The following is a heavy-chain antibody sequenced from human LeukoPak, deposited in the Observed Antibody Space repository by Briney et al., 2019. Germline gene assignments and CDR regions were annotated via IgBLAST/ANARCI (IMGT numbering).Heavy chain of an antibody. D-gene: IGHD6-19*01. CDR2: IIYSGNT. CDR1: SDSISSTSYY. CDR3: ARHRGAQWLVLPYFDY. Sequence: PSETLSLTCTASSDSISSTSYYWGWIRQPPGRGLEWIGGIIYSGNTYYNPSLKSRVTISVDTTKNQFSLKLSSVTAADTAVYYCARHRGAQWLVLPYFDYWGQGTLVTVSS. J-gene: IGHJ4*02. V-gene: IGHV4-39*01.